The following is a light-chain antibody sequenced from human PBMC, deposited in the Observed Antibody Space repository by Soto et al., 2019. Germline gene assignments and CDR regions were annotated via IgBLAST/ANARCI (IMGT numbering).Light chain of an antibody. CDR1: QSISSTY. CDR3: QHYDSARWT. V-gene: IGKV3-20*01. CDR2: DAS. J-gene: IGKJ1*01. Sequence: DIGLKQSAGTLSLSPGERATLSCRASQSISSTYLTWYHQKPGQAPRLLIYDASRRATGIPDRFSGSGSGTDFSLTISRLEPEDFAVYYCQHYDSARWTFGLGTKVDIK.